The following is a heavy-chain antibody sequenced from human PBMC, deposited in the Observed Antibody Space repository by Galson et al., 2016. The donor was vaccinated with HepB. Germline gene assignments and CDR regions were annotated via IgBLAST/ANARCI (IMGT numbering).Heavy chain of an antibody. CDR1: GGSLSGNY. Sequence: SETLSLTCAVYGGSLSGNYWSWIRQPPGKGLEWIGEINHSGSTNYNPSLKSRVTISVDTSKNHFSLNLSSVTAADTAVYYCAIKRGYCSGGSCYPDSWGQGTLVTISS. CDR2: INHSGST. V-gene: IGHV4-34*01. J-gene: IGHJ4*02. D-gene: IGHD2-15*01. CDR3: AIKRGYCSGGSCYPDS.